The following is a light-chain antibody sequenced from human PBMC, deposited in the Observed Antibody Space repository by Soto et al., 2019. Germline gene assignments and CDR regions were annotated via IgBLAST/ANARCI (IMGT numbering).Light chain of an antibody. V-gene: IGKV1-5*03. CDR3: QQYGG. J-gene: IGKJ1*01. CDR1: ASISIW. CDR2: KSS. Sequence: DIQMTHSPSTLSASVLYIVTITCRASASISIWLAWYQQQPGKAPKLLIYKSSILENGVPSRFSGGGSGTEFTLTISSLQPDDFATYYCQQYGGFGQGTKVDIK.